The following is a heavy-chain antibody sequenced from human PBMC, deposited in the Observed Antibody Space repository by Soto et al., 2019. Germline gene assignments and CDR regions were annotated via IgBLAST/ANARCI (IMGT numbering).Heavy chain of an antibody. CDR3: ARGKYCSGGSCYGLGYWFDP. Sequence: PSETLSLTCAVYGGSFSGYYWSWIRQPPGKGLEWIGEINHSGSTNYNPSLKSRVTISVDTSKNQFSLKLSSVTAADTAVYYCARGKYCSGGSCYGLGYWFDPWGQGTLVTVSS. CDR1: GGSFSGYY. J-gene: IGHJ5*02. V-gene: IGHV4-34*01. CDR2: INHSGST. D-gene: IGHD2-15*01.